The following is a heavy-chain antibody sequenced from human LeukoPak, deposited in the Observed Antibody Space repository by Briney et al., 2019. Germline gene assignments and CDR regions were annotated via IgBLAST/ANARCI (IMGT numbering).Heavy chain of an antibody. CDR1: GYTFTSYY. J-gene: IGHJ5*02. CDR2: IIPILGIA. V-gene: IGHV1-69*04. Sequence: ASVKVSCKASGYTFTSYYMHWVRQAPGQGLEWMGRIIPILGIANYAQKFQGRVTITADKSTSTAYMELSSLRSEDTAVYYCARARNYYGSGSWGWFDPWGQGTLVTVSS. D-gene: IGHD3-10*01. CDR3: ARARNYYGSGSWGWFDP.